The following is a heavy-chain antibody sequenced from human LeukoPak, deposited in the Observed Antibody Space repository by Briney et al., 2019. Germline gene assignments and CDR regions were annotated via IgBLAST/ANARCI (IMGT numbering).Heavy chain of an antibody. Sequence: PGGSLRLSCAASRFTFSNYWMSWVRQAPGKGLEWVANIKQDGSEKYYVDSVKGRFTISRDNAKNSMYLQMNSLRAEDTAVYYCARDRGNQRGYYYYYMDVWGKGTTVTVSS. CDR3: ARDRGNQRGYYYYYMDV. CDR1: RFTFSNYW. V-gene: IGHV3-7*01. D-gene: IGHD1-14*01. J-gene: IGHJ6*03. CDR2: IKQDGSEK.